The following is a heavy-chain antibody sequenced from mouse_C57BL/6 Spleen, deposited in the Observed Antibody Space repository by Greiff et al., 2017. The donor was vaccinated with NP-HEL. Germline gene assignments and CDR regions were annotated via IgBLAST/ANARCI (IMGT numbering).Heavy chain of an antibody. Sequence: VQLQQSDAELVKPGASVKISCTVSGYTFTDDTIHWMKQRPEQGLEWIGYIYPRDGSTKYNAKFKGKATMTADKSSSTAYLKLNSLTSEDSAVYFCARDYNYGALDYWGQGTSVTVSS. D-gene: IGHD2-12*01. CDR2: IYPRDGST. V-gene: IGHV1-78*01. J-gene: IGHJ4*01. CDR3: ARDYNYGALDY. CDR1: GYTFTDDT.